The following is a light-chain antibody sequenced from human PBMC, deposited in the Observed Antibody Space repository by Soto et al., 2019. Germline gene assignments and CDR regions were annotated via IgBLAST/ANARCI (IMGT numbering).Light chain of an antibody. CDR3: QQYGTSPPYT. CDR2: GAS. V-gene: IGKV3-15*01. Sequence: EIVMTQSPATLSVSPGERATLSCRASQTVSSNLAWYQQKPGQAPRLLIYGASTGATGIPARFSGSGSGTEFTLTISRLEPEDFAVYYCQQYGTSPPYTFGQGTKVDIK. CDR1: QTVSSN. J-gene: IGKJ2*01.